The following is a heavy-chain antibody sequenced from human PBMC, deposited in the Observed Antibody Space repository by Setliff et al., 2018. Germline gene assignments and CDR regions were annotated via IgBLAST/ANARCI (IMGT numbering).Heavy chain of an antibody. D-gene: IGHD3-10*01. CDR3: ARDNRARHYMDV. CDR2: ILFSGDT. CDR1: GYSISSGFS. V-gene: IGHV4-38-2*02. Sequence: LSLTCAVSGYSISSGFSWVWIRQSPGKGLEWIGRILFSGDTYYNPSLNSRVTISADTSKNQFSLNLSSVTAADTAVYYCARDNRARHYMDVWGKGTKVTVS. J-gene: IGHJ6*03.